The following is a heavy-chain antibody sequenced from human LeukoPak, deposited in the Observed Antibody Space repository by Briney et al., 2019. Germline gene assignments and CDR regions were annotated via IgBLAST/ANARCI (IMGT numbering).Heavy chain of an antibody. CDR2: IYSGGNT. Sequence: PGGSLRLSCAASGFTVSSNYMSWVRQAPGKGLEWVSVIYSGGNTYYADSVKGRFTISRDNAKNSLYLQMKSLRAEDTAVYYCTRAQGYGLHYWGQGTLVTVSS. CDR3: TRAQGYGLHY. D-gene: IGHD4-17*01. V-gene: IGHV3-53*01. CDR1: GFTVSSNY. J-gene: IGHJ4*02.